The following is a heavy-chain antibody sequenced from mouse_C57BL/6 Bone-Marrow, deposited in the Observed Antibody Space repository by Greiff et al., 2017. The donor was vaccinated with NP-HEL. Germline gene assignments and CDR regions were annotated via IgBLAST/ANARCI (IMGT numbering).Heavy chain of an antibody. V-gene: IGHV14-4*01. J-gene: IGHJ4*01. D-gene: IGHD1-1*01. Sequence: VQLQQSGAELVRPGASVKLSCTVSGFNIKDDYMHWVKQRPEQGLEWIGWIDPENGDTEFASKFLGEATITADTSSNTAYLQLSSLSSEDTAVYYGTTGGSSPYAMDYWGQGTSVTVSS. CDR1: GFNIKDDY. CDR2: IDPENGDT. CDR3: TTGGSSPYAMDY.